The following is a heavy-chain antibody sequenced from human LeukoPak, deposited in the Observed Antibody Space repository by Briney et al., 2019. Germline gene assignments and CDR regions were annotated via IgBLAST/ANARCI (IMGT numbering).Heavy chain of an antibody. CDR3: ARHAPGWHALFDY. Sequence: GSLRLSCAASGLSISNDWMSWVRQAPGKGLEWIGYIYYSGSTNYNPSLKSRVTISVDTSKNQFSLKLSSVTAADTAVYYCARHAPGWHALFDYWGQGTLVTVSS. J-gene: IGHJ4*02. V-gene: IGHV4-59*08. D-gene: IGHD2-15*01. CDR2: IYYSGST. CDR1: GLSISNDW.